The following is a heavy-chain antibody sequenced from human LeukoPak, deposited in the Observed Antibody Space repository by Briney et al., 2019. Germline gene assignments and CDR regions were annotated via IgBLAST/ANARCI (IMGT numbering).Heavy chain of an antibody. J-gene: IGHJ4*02. CDR3: ARVIAVAGNYYFDY. CDR1: GFTFGRSW. Sequence: GGSLRLSCAASGFTFGRSWMIWVRQAPGKGLEWVASIKQDGSEKFYVDSVKGRFTISRDNAKNTLYLQMNSLRAEDTAVYYCARVIAVAGNYYFDYWGQGTLVTVSS. V-gene: IGHV3-7*01. CDR2: IKQDGSEK. D-gene: IGHD6-19*01.